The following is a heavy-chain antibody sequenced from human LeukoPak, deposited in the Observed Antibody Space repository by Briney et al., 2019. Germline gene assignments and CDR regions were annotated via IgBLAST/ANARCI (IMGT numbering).Heavy chain of an antibody. CDR3: AREYLWGFDY. CDR2: IHTSGST. Sequence: KPSETLSLTCTVSGGSISSYYWTWIRQPAGKGLEWIGRIHTSGSTNHNPSLKSRVTMSVDTSNNQFSLKLSSVTAADTAVYYCAREYLWGFDYWGQGTLVTVSS. D-gene: IGHD3-16*01. CDR1: GGSISSYY. J-gene: IGHJ4*02. V-gene: IGHV4-4*07.